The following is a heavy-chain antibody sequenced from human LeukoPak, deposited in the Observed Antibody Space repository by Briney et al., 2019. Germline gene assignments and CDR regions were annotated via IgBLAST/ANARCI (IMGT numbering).Heavy chain of an antibody. CDR2: INWNGGST. Sequence: PGGSLRLSCAASGFTFDDYGMSWVRQAPGKGLEWVSGINWNGGSTGYADSVKGRFTISRDKAKNSLYLQMNSLRAEDTALYYCASITIFGVASLWGQGTLVTVSS. J-gene: IGHJ4*02. D-gene: IGHD3-3*01. CDR3: ASITIFGVASL. CDR1: GFTFDDYG. V-gene: IGHV3-20*04.